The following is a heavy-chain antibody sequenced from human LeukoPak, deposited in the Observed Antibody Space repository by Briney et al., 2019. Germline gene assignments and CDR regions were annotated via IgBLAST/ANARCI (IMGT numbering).Heavy chain of an antibody. D-gene: IGHD3-10*01. J-gene: IGHJ6*02. CDR2: IYHSGST. Sequence: PETLSLTCAVSGGSISSSNWWRWVRQPPGRGLEWIGEIYHSGSTNYNPSLKSRVTISVDKSKNQFSLKLTSVTAADTAVYYCARVVSGVYYYYGMDVWGQGTTVTVSS. V-gene: IGHV4-4*03. CDR3: ARVVSGVYYYYGMDV. CDR1: GGSISSSNW.